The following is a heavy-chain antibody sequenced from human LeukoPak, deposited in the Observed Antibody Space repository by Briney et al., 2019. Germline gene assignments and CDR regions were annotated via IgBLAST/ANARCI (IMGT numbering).Heavy chain of an antibody. D-gene: IGHD6-6*01. J-gene: IGHJ6*02. Sequence: GASVKVSCKASGYTFTSYGISWVRQAPGQGLEWMGWISAYNGNTNYAQKLQGRVTMTTDTSTSTAYMELRSLRSDDTAVYYCARDPRSIAARPTLHYYGMDVWGQGTTVTVSS. CDR2: ISAYNGNT. CDR3: ARDPRSIAARPTLHYYGMDV. CDR1: GYTFTSYG. V-gene: IGHV1-18*01.